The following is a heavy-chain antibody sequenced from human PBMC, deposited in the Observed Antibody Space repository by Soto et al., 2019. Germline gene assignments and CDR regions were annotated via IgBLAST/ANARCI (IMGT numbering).Heavy chain of an antibody. CDR1: GVSISSSGDY. V-gene: IGHV4-39*01. D-gene: IGHD1-1*01. Sequence: QLQLQESGPGLVKPSETLSLTCTVSGVSISSSGDYWGWIRQPPGMGLEWIATVFPSGTTYYYNPSLRSRFTISVDTSNNQFSLKLSSVTAADTAVYYSARFPRTTVAGTGTDCWGQGTLVTVSS. CDR3: ARFPRTTVAGTGTDC. J-gene: IGHJ4*02. CDR2: VFPSGTTY.